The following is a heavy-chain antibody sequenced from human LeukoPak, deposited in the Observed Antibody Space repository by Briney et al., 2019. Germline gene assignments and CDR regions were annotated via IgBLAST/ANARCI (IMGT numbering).Heavy chain of an antibody. V-gene: IGHV3-33*01. J-gene: IGHJ5*02. CDR3: ARAHGCSSATCYHNWLDP. CDR1: GFTFSSYG. D-gene: IGHD2-2*01. CDR2: IWYDGSNK. Sequence: GGSLRLSCAASGFTFSSYGMHWVRQAPGKGLEWVAVIWYDGSNKYYADSVKGRCTTSRDNSKTTLYLQMNSLRAEDTAVYYCARAHGCSSATCYHNWLDPWGQGALVTVSS.